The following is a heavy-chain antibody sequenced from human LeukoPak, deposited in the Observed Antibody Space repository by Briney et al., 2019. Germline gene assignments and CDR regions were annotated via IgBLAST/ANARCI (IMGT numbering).Heavy chain of an antibody. CDR2: ISGYNGNT. J-gene: IGHJ4*02. Sequence: ASVKFSCKASGYTFSSYGIAWGRQAPGQGLEWMGWISGYNGNTNYAQKLQGRVSMTTDTSTTTAYMELRSLTSDDTALYYCARSSLGTITAGPFDYWGQGTLVTVSS. CDR1: GYTFSSYG. D-gene: IGHD5-12*01. CDR3: ARSSLGTITAGPFDY. V-gene: IGHV1-18*01.